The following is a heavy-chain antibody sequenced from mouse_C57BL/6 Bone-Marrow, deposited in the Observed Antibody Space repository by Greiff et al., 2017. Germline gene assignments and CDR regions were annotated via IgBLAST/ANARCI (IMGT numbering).Heavy chain of an antibody. Sequence: VQLQESGPGLVQPSQSLSITCTVSGFSLTSYGVHWVRQSPGKGLEWLGVLWRGGSTDYNAAFMSRLSITKDNSKSPVFFKMNSLQADDTAIYYCAKKYDYYAMDYWGQGTSVTVSS. CDR2: LWRGGST. CDR1: GFSLTSYG. V-gene: IGHV2-5*01. CDR3: AKKYDYYAMDY. D-gene: IGHD2-14*01. J-gene: IGHJ4*01.